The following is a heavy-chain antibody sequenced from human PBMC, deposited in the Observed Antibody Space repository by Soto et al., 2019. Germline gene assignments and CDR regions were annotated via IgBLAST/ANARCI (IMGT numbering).Heavy chain of an antibody. CDR1: ADSIRDGGYY. Sequence: SETLSLTCSVFADSIRDGGYYWSWIRQLPGKGLEWLGYIYYTGTTYYNPSLKSRLTMSVDMSKSQFSLKLTSLTAADTAVDYWAKVPSPQPHPVVTPRWVGPWGLGLLVTVS. CDR2: IYYTGTT. CDR3: AKVPSPQPHPVVTPRWVGP. J-gene: IGHJ5*02. D-gene: IGHD2-21*02. V-gene: IGHV4-31*03.